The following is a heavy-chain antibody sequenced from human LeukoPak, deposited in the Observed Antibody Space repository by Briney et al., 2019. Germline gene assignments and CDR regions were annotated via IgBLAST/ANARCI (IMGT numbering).Heavy chain of an antibody. V-gene: IGHV3-30*02. J-gene: IGHJ4*02. CDR1: GFTFSSYG. D-gene: IGHD2-21*02. CDR3: AKVTLTEGY. CDR2: IRYDGRYDGSNE. Sequence: GGSLRLSCAASGFTFSSYGMHWVRQAPGKGLEWVAFIRYDGRYDGSNEYYADSMKGRFTISRDNSKYTLYLQMNSLRLEDTAVYYCAKVTLTEGYWGQGTLVTVSS.